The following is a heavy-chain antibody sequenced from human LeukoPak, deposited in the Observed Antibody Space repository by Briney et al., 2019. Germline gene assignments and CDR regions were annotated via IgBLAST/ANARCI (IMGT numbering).Heavy chain of an antibody. CDR3: ARGTESSGWYIPYFQH. V-gene: IGHV3-30-3*01. D-gene: IGHD6-19*01. Sequence: GRSLRLSCAASGFTFSSYAMHWVRQAPGKGLEWVAVISYDGSNKYYADSVKGRFTISRDNSKNTLYLQMNSLRAEDTAVYYCARGTESSGWYIPYFQHWGQGTLVTVSS. J-gene: IGHJ1*01. CDR1: GFTFSSYA. CDR2: ISYDGSNK.